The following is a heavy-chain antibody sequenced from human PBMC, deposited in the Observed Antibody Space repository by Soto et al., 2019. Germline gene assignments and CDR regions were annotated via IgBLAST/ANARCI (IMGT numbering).Heavy chain of an antibody. CDR3: ASQFAYYDILTGYYKGWFDP. V-gene: IGHV4-39*01. CDR1: GGSISGSSYY. Sequence: SETLSLTCTVSGGSISGSSYYWGWIRQPPGKGLEWIGSIYYSGSTYYNPSLKSRVTISVDTSKNQFSLKLSSVTAADTAVYYCASQFAYYDILTGYYKGWFDPWGQGTLVTVSS. D-gene: IGHD3-9*01. J-gene: IGHJ5*02. CDR2: IYYSGST.